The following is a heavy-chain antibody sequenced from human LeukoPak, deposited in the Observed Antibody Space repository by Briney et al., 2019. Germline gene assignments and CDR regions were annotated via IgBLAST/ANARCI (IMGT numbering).Heavy chain of an antibody. J-gene: IGHJ4*02. CDR3: ARKSARGGDFDY. Sequence: SETLSLTCTVSGGSISDYYWNWIRQPPGKGLEWIGNIYYTGSTNYNPSVRSRVTISVDTSKNQFSLKLSSVTATDTAIYYCARKSARGGDFDYWGQGTLVTASS. D-gene: IGHD3-10*01. V-gene: IGHV4-59*08. CDR1: GGSISDYY. CDR2: IYYTGST.